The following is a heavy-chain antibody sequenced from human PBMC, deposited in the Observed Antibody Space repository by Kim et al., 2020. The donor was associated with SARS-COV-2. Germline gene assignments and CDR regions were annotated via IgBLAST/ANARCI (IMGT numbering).Heavy chain of an antibody. D-gene: IGHD2-8*01. CDR3: ARGQWTNWFAP. CDR1: GDSVSSNSAA. Sequence: SQTLSLTCAISGDSVSSNSAAWHWLRQSPSRGLEWLGRTYYRSKWSNDYAVSLKSRITINPDTSKNQFSLQLNSVTPEDTAVYYCARGQWTNWFAPWGQGTPVTVSS. CDR2: TYYRSKWSN. J-gene: IGHJ5*02. V-gene: IGHV6-1*01.